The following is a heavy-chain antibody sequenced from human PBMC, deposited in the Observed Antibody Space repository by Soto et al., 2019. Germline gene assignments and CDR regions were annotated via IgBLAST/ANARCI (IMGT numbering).Heavy chain of an antibody. CDR1: GFTFSSYG. Sequence: PGXSLRLSCAASGFTFSSYGLHWFRQAPGKGLEWLAVIWYDGSNKYYADSVKGRFTISRDNSKNTLYLQMNSLRAEDTAVYYCARDSYGMDVWGQGTTVTVSS. V-gene: IGHV3-33*01. CDR3: ARDSYGMDV. J-gene: IGHJ6*02. CDR2: IWYDGSNK.